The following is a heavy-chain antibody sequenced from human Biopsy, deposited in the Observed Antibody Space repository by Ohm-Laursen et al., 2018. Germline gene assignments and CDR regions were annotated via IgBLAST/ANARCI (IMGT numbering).Heavy chain of an antibody. CDR3: VRGVDYYDPYHYYALDV. D-gene: IGHD3-22*01. V-gene: IGHV4-34*01. Sequence: SETLSLTCSVYGESFNGYYWIWIRQTPGKGLEWIGEFNHSGRTNYNPSLKRRVPTSVDTSKTQFLLMVRSVTAADTAVYYCVRGVDYYDPYHYYALDVWGQGTTVTVSS. J-gene: IGHJ6*02. CDR2: FNHSGRT. CDR1: GESFNGYY.